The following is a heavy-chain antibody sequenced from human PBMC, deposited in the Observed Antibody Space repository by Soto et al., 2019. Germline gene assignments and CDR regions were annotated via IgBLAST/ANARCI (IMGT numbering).Heavy chain of an antibody. CDR2: ISGNGGNT. J-gene: IGHJ4*02. CDR3: AKGPSSGWYYFDY. Sequence: EVQPLESGGDLVHPGGSLRLSCAASGFTFSTYAMSWVRQAPGKGLEWVSAISGNGGNTYYADSVKGRFTISRDNSKNTLYLHMSTLRAEDTAVYYCAKGPSSGWYYFDYWGQGTLVTVSS. V-gene: IGHV3-23*01. D-gene: IGHD6-19*01. CDR1: GFTFSTYA.